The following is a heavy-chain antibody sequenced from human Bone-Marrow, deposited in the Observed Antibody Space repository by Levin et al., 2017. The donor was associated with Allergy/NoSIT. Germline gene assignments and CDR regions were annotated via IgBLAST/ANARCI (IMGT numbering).Heavy chain of an antibody. Sequence: GGSLRLSCAASGITFSNAWMSWVRQAPGKGLEWVGRIKSKTEGGTTDYAAPVKGRFTISRDDSKDTLFLQMNSLKAEDTAVYYCTTDLPTTVFEGYWGQGALVTVSS. D-gene: IGHD1-1*01. CDR3: TTDLPTTVFEGY. J-gene: IGHJ4*02. CDR1: GITFSNAW. CDR2: IKSKTEGGTT. V-gene: IGHV3-15*01.